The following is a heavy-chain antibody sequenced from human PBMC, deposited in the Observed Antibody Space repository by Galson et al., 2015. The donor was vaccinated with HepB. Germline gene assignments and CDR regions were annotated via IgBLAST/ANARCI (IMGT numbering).Heavy chain of an antibody. V-gene: IGHV5-51*01. CDR3: ARNVQWFDP. J-gene: IGHJ5*02. CDR2: IYPSDSDT. CDR1: GTIFSNSW. Sequence: QSGAEVKKPGESLKISCKVSGTIFSNSWIGWVRQMPGKGLEWMGIIYPSDSDTHYSPSFQGRVTLSVDRATTTVYLQLSSLKPSDTAMYYCARNVQWFDPWGQGTLVTVSS.